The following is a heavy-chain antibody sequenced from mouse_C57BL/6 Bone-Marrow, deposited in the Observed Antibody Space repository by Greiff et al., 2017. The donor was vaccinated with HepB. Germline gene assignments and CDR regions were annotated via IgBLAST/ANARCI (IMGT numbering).Heavy chain of an antibody. V-gene: IGHV2-2*01. J-gene: IGHJ3*01. CDR3: ARKGDYDEVWFAY. Sequence: VQLQQSGPGLVQPSQSLSITCTVSGFSLTSYGVHWVRQSPGKGLEWLGVIWSGGSTDYNAAFISRLSISKDNSKSQVFFKMNSLQADDTAIYYCARKGDYDEVWFAYWGQGTLVTVSA. CDR1: GFSLTSYG. D-gene: IGHD2-4*01. CDR2: IWSGGST.